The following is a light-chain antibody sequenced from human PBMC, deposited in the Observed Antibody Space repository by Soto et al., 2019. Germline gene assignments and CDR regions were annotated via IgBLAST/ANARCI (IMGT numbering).Light chain of an antibody. V-gene: IGKV3-11*01. CDR3: QQRSNWPPLT. CDR2: DAS. CDR1: QSVRRY. J-gene: IGKJ4*01. Sequence: EIVLTQSPATLSLSPGARATLSCRASQSVRRYLAWYQQKPGQAPRLLIYDASNRATGIPARFSGSGSGTDFTLTISSLEPEDFAVYYCQQRSNWPPLTFGGGTKVEIK.